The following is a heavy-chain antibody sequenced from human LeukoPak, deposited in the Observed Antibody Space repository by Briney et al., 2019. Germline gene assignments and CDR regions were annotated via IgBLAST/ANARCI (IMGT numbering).Heavy chain of an antibody. CDR1: GGSISGQY. J-gene: IGHJ3*02. Sequence: PSETLSLTCSVSGGSISGQYWTWIRQPPGKGLEWIGYIYYSGSTNYNPSLKSRVTISIDTSKNQFSLKVRSVTAADTAVYYCARVYDFWSGYSEGAFDIWGQGTMVTVSS. CDR3: ARVYDFWSGYSEGAFDI. CDR2: IYYSGST. D-gene: IGHD3-3*01. V-gene: IGHV4-59*11.